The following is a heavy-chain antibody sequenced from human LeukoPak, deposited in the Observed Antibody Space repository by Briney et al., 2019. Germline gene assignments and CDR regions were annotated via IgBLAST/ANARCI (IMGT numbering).Heavy chain of an antibody. D-gene: IGHD4-17*01. Sequence: PGGSLRLSCAASGFTFDDYGMHWVRQTPGKGLEWVSRIKSDGRSTTYADSVKGRFSISRDNAKNTLYLQMNSLRADDTAVYYCARGRVTSNYYYFYHMDLWGKGTTVTVSS. CDR2: IKSDGRST. CDR3: ARGRVTSNYYYFYHMDL. CDR1: GFTFDDYG. J-gene: IGHJ6*03. V-gene: IGHV3-74*01.